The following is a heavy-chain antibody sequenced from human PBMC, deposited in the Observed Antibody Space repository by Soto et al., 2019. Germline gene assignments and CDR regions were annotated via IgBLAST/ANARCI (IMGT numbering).Heavy chain of an antibody. V-gene: IGHV3-23*01. Sequence: EVQLLESGGGLVQPGGSLRLSCAGTGFTFSSYGMSWVRQAPGKGLEWVSTIRGSAGNANYADSVKGRFTISRDDSTNTVHLQMTSLSYDDTAVYYSAKHLWVGGSVCDLWGQGSLVVVSS. CDR2: IRGSAGNA. J-gene: IGHJ5*02. CDR3: AKHLWVGGSVCDL. D-gene: IGHD3-10*01. CDR1: GFTFSSYG.